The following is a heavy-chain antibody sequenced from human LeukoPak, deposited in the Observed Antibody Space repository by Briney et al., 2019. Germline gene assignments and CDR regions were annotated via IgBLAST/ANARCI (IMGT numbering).Heavy chain of an antibody. D-gene: IGHD3-16*01. J-gene: IGHJ4*02. Sequence: SETLSLTCTVSGGSISSYYWSWIRQPPGKGLEWIGYIYYSGSTNYNPSLKSRVTISVDTSKNQFSLKLSSVTAADTAVYYCARATGGLMFDYWGQGTLVTVSS. CDR3: ARATGGLMFDY. V-gene: IGHV4-59*01. CDR1: GGSISSYY. CDR2: IYYSGST.